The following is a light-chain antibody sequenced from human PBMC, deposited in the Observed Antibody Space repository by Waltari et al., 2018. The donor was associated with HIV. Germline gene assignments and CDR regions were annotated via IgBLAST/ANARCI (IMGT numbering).Light chain of an antibody. CDR1: SNDVGSSNY. V-gene: IGLV2-14*03. J-gene: IGLJ1*01. Sequence: QSALTQPASVSGSPGQSITISCTGTSNDVGSSNYVSWHQQHPGEAPKPIIHDVRYRPSGIPNRFSGSKSGNTASLTISGLQTEDEADYYCSSYTSSTTYVFGTGTRVTVL. CDR3: SSYTSSTTYV. CDR2: DVR.